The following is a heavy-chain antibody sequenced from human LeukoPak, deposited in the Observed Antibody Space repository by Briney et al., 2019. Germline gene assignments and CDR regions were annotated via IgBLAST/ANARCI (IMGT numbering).Heavy chain of an antibody. D-gene: IGHD3-10*01. CDR1: GFTFDDDA. V-gene: IGHV3-9*01. J-gene: IGHJ4*02. Sequence: PGRSLRLSCAASGFTFDDDAMHWVRQAPGKGLEWVSGISWNRGFIGYAGSVKGRFTISRDDAKNSLYLQMNSLRAEDTAVYYCARDGSEEWPIGYWGQGTLVTVSS. CDR3: ARDGSEEWPIGY. CDR2: ISWNRGFI.